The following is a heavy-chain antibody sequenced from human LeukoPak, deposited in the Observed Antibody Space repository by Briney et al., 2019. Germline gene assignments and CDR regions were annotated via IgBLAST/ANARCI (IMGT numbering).Heavy chain of an antibody. CDR3: ARYDFWSGYPTAGMDV. V-gene: IGHV1-18*01. J-gene: IGHJ6*02. CDR2: ISAYNGYT. Sequence: ASVKVSCKASGYTFTSYGISWVRQAPGQGLEWMGWISAYNGYTNYAQKLQGRVTMTTDTSTSTAYMELRSLRSDDTAVYYCARYDFWSGYPTAGMDVWGQGTTVTVSS. CDR1: GYTFTSYG. D-gene: IGHD3-3*01.